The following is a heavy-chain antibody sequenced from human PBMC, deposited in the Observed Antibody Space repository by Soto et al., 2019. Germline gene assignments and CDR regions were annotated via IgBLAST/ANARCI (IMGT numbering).Heavy chain of an antibody. Sequence: QVVESGGGLVKPGGSLRLSCSASGFPFISYSMSWVRQAQGRGLQWVSSISSTSSYMSYADSVRGRFTISRDNCKNSLLLQLHAPTAEGTASDNCARGVAAADYCYDLDVVARGSAAT. CDR2: ISSTSSYM. CDR3: ARGVAAADYCYDLDV. J-gene: IGHJ6*02. D-gene: IGHD6-25*01. V-gene: IGHV3-21*01. CDR1: GFPFISYS.